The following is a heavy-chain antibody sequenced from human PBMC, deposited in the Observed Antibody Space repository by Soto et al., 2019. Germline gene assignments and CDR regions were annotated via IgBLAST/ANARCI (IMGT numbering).Heavy chain of an antibody. CDR2: IYYSGST. CDR1: GGSISSSSYY. D-gene: IGHD5-18*01. V-gene: IGHV4-39*01. Sequence: QLQLQESGPGLVKPSETLSLTCTVSGGSISSSSYYWGWIRQPPGKGLEWIGSIYYSGSTYYNPSLKSRVTISVDTSKNQFSLKLSSVTAADTAVYYCARHAGYSYGYPGEVHGMDVWGQGTTVTVSS. J-gene: IGHJ6*02. CDR3: ARHAGYSYGYPGEVHGMDV.